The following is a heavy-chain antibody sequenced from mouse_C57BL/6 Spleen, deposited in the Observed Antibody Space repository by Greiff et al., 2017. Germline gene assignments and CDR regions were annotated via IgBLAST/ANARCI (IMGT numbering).Heavy chain of an antibody. D-gene: IGHD2-1*01. CDR1: GFTFSDYG. J-gene: IGHJ3*01. CDR3: ARNYYGNYGFAY. Sequence: DVKLVESGGGLVKPGGSLKLSCAASGFTFSDYGMHWVRQAPEKGLEWVAYISSGSSTIYYAATVKGRFTISRDNAKNTLFLQMTSLRSEDTAMYYCARNYYGNYGFAYWGQGTLVTVSA. V-gene: IGHV5-17*01. CDR2: ISSGSSTI.